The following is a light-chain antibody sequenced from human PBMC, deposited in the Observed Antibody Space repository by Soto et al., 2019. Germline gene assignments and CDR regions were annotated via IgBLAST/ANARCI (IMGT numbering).Light chain of an antibody. Sequence: EIVMKQSPATLSVTPGERATLSCRASQSVSSNLAWYQQQPGQAPRLLIYGASTRATGFPARFSGSGSGTEFTLTISSLQSEDFAVYYCQQYNNWPLTFGGGTKVDIK. CDR1: QSVSSN. CDR3: QQYNNWPLT. CDR2: GAS. J-gene: IGKJ4*01. V-gene: IGKV3-15*01.